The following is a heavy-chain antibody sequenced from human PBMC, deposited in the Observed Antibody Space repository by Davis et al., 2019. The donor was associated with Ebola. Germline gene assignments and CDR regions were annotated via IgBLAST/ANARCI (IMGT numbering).Heavy chain of an antibody. J-gene: IGHJ6*02. Sequence: GGSLRLSCAASGFIFSSYGMHWVRQAPGKGLEWVAVISYDGSNKYYADSVKGRFTISRDNSKNTLYLQMNSLRAEDTAVYYCAKGSGSYYYYGMDVWGQGTTVTVSS. CDR1: GFIFSSYG. V-gene: IGHV3-30*18. CDR3: AKGSGSYYYYGMDV. D-gene: IGHD3-10*01. CDR2: ISYDGSNK.